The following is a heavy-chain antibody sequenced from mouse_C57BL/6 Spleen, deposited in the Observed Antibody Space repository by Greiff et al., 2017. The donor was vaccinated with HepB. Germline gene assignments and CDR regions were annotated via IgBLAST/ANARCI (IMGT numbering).Heavy chain of an antibody. D-gene: IGHD2-4*01. V-gene: IGHV1-47*01. CDR2: FHPYNDDT. J-gene: IGHJ4*01. CDR3: ARRGELRYYAMDY. Sequence: VKLVESGAELVKPGASVKMSCKASGYTFTTYPIEWMKQNHGKSLEWIGNFHPYNDDTKYNEKFKGKATLTVEKSSSTVYLELSRLTSDDSAVYYCARRGELRYYAMDYWGQGTSVTVSS. CDR1: GYTFTTYP.